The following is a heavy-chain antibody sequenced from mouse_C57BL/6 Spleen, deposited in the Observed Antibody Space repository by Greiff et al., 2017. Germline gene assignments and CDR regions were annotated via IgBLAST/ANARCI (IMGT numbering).Heavy chain of an antibody. CDR3: ARGGYGDWFAY. CDR1: GYAFTNYL. J-gene: IGHJ3*01. V-gene: IGHV1-54*01. Sequence: VQLQESGAELVRPGTSVKVSCKASGYAFTNYLIAWVKQRPGQGLEWIGVINPGSGGTNYNEKLKGKATLTADKSSSTAYMQLSSRTYEDSAVYFCARGGYGDWFAYWVQGTLVTVSA. CDR2: INPGSGGT. D-gene: IGHD2-13*01.